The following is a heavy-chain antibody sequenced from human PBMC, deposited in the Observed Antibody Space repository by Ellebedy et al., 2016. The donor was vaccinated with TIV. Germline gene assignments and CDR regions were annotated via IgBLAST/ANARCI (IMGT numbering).Heavy chain of an antibody. J-gene: IGHJ6*02. CDR2: INPTGGST. CDR1: GYTFTTFY. Sequence: ASVKVSXXASGYTFTTFYMHWVRQAPGQGLEWMGIINPTGGSTTYAQKFQGRVTMTRDTSTSTVYMELSSLRSEDAAVYYCASRSRSGLVAVGNDYYAMDVWGQGTTVTVSS. V-gene: IGHV1-46*01. CDR3: ASRSRSGLVAVGNDYYAMDV. D-gene: IGHD6-13*01.